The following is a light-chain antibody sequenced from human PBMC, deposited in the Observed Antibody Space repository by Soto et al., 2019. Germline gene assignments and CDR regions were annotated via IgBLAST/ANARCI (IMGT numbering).Light chain of an antibody. CDR2: SNN. CDR1: SSNIGSYT. Sequence: QSVLTQPPSASGTPGQRVSISCSGSSSNIGSYTVSWYQQLPGAAPKLLIYSNNQRPSGVPDRFSGSKSGTSASLAISGLQSEDEAAYYCAAWDDSLNGVVFGGGTKLTVL. V-gene: IGLV1-44*01. J-gene: IGLJ2*01. CDR3: AAWDDSLNGVV.